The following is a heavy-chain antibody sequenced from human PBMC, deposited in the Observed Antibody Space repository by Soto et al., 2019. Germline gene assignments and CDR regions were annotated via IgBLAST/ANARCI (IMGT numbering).Heavy chain of an antibody. J-gene: IGHJ4*02. CDR1: GGSISSGDYY. D-gene: IGHD5-18*01. Sequence: QVQLQESGPGLVKPSQTLSLTCTVSGGSISSGDYYWSWIRQPPGKGLEWIGFIYYSGSTYYNPSLKSRVTISVDTSKYPFSLKLSSVTAADTAVYYCARVVRTQLWLGYFDYWGQGTLVTVSS. V-gene: IGHV4-30-4*01. CDR2: IYYSGST. CDR3: ARVVRTQLWLGYFDY.